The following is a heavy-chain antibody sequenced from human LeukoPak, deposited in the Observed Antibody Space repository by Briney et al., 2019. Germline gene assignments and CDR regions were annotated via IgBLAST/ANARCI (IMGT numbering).Heavy chain of an antibody. CDR3: ARDTGSGYCSGGRCRGAFDI. V-gene: IGHV3-53*01. D-gene: IGHD2-15*01. J-gene: IGHJ3*02. Sequence: GSLRLSCAASGFSVGSNYMTWVRQAPGKGLEWVSVIYSGDNTYYADSVKGRFTISRDISKNTLCLQMNSLRAEDTATYYCARDTGSGYCSGGRCRGAFDIWGQGTTVTVSS. CDR1: GFSVGSNY. CDR2: IYSGDNT.